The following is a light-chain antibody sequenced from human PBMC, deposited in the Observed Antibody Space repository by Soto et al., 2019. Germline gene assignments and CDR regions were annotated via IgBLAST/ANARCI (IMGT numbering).Light chain of an antibody. CDR3: QQYNNWPPWT. CDR2: GAS. CDR1: QSVSSN. Sequence: EIVMTQSPATLSVSPGERATLSCRASQSVSSNLAWYQQKPGQAPRLLIYGASTRATGIPARFSGSGSGTEFTLTISSLQSEDXXXYYCQQYNNWPPWTFGQGTKVEIK. J-gene: IGKJ1*01. V-gene: IGKV3-15*01.